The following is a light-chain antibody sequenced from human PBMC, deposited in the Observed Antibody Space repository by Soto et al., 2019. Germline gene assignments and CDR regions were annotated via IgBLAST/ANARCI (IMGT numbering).Light chain of an antibody. CDR3: KQYNSWPPRGT. Sequence: EIVLTQSPATLSVSPGERATLSCRASQGVSSNLAWYQQKPGQGPRLLIYGASTRATGIPARFSGSGSGTEFPSTIPTLQPKDLALFSGKQYNSWPPRGTLAQGTRV. CDR1: QGVSSN. J-gene: IGKJ1*01. CDR2: GAS. V-gene: IGKV3-15*01.